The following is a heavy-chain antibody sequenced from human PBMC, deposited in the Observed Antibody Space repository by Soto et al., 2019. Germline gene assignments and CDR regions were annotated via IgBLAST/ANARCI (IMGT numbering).Heavy chain of an antibody. CDR2: ISSSSSYI. D-gene: IGHD6-19*01. Sequence: GWSVRLSFVAAGITYISDSMNWINKAPGKGLEWVSSISSSSSYIYYADSVKDRFTISRDNAKNSLYLQMNSLRAEDTAVYYCAREAVAGEAADYWGQGTLVTVPQ. V-gene: IGHV3-21*01. CDR1: GITYISDS. CDR3: AREAVAGEAADY. J-gene: IGHJ4*02.